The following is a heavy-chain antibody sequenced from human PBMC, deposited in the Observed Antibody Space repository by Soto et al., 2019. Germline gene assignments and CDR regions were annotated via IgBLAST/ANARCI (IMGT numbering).Heavy chain of an antibody. CDR2: ISYDGSNK. D-gene: IGHD6-19*01. CDR1: GFTFSSSA. J-gene: IGHJ4*02. V-gene: IGHV3-30-3*01. Sequence: QVQLVESGGGVVQPGRSLRLSCAASGFTFSSSAMHWVRQAPGKGLEWMAVISYDGSNKYFADSVKGRFTISRDNSKNTLYLQMNSLRAEDTAVYYCARMGCAVAGSYYFDYWGQGPRVTVSS. CDR3: ARMGCAVAGSYYFDY.